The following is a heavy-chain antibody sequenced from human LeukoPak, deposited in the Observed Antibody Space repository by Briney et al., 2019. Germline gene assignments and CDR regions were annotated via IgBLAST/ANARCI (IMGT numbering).Heavy chain of an antibody. Sequence: SETRSLTCTVSGGSISSSSYYWGWIRQPPGKGLEWIGSIYYSGSTYYNPSLKSRVTISVDTSKNQFSLKLSSVTAADTAVYYCARPPIGSSPLDYWGQGTLVTVSS. CDR3: ARPPIGSSPLDY. CDR2: IYYSGST. D-gene: IGHD1-1*01. J-gene: IGHJ4*02. V-gene: IGHV4-39*01. CDR1: GGSISSSSYY.